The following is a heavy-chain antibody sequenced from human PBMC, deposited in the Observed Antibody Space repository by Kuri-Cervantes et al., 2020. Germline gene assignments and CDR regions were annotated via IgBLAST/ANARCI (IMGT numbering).Heavy chain of an antibody. D-gene: IGHD6-13*01. CDR3: ARDLKGGWCSSNWYGGNFDY. J-gene: IGHJ4*02. CDR1: GFTFGSFW. CDR2: IKQDGSEK. V-gene: IGHV3-7*01. Sequence: GESLKISCVVSGFTFGSFWMSWVRQAPGKGLEWVAAIKQDGSEKFYVDSVKGRFTISRDNSKNSLYLQMNSLRAEDTAVYYCARDLKGGWCSSNWYGGNFDYWGQGTLVTVSS.